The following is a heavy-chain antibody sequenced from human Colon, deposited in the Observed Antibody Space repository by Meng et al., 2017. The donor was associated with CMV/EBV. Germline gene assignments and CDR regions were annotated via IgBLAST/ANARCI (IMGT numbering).Heavy chain of an antibody. Sequence: GESLKISCVTSGFTFSSYSLNWVRQAPGKGLEWVSSITHTSDTYYADSLKGRFTVSRDNAQNSGYLQMNSLTAEDTAVYYCARSEFWSGSYYFDYWGQGTLVTVSS. CDR1: GFTFSSYS. J-gene: IGHJ4*02. V-gene: IGHV3-21*06. CDR3: ARSEFWSGSYYFDY. CDR2: ITHTSDT. D-gene: IGHD3-3*01.